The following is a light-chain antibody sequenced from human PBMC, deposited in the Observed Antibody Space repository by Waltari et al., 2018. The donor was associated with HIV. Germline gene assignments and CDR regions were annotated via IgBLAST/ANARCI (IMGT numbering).Light chain of an antibody. CDR2: EVS. Sequence: QSALTQPASVSGSLGQSITISCTGTSSDVGDYNYVSWYQQHPGKAPKVMIVEVSNRPSVVSHRFSGSKSGNTASLTISGVQPEDEADYYCSSYTTTNSHVVFGGGTKLTVL. CDR3: SSYTTTNSHVV. V-gene: IGLV2-14*01. J-gene: IGLJ2*01. CDR1: SSDVGDYNY.